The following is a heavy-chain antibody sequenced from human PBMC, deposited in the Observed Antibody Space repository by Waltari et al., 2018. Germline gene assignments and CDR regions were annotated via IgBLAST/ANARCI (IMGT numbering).Heavy chain of an antibody. Sequence: QVQLVESGGGVVQPGRSLRLSCAASGFTFSSYAMHWVRQAPGKGLGWVVVIAYDGSNKYYADSVKGRFTISRDNSKNTLYLQMNSLRAEDTAVYYCARDRGNWFDPWGQGTLVTVSS. J-gene: IGHJ5*02. CDR1: GFTFSSYA. V-gene: IGHV3-30-3*01. CDR2: IAYDGSNK. CDR3: ARDRGNWFDP.